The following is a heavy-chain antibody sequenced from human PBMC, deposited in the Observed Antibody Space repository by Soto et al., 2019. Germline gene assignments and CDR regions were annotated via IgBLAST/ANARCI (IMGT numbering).Heavy chain of an antibody. CDR2: IKSKTDGGIT. J-gene: IGHJ4*02. D-gene: IGHD3-10*01. V-gene: IGHV3-15*07. Sequence: GGSLRLSCAASGFTFIDAWMNWVRQAPGKGLEWVGRIKSKTDGGITDSAAPVKGRFTISRDDSRDTLFLQMNSLKTDDTAVYYCTTDRRGGFGEVWGQGTLVTVSS. CDR1: GFTFIDAW. CDR3: TTDRRGGFGEV.